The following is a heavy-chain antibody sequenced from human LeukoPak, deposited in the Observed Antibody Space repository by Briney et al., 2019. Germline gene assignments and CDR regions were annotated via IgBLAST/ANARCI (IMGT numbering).Heavy chain of an antibody. V-gene: IGHV1-2*02. CDR2: INPHTGGT. CDR1: GYTFTGYY. D-gene: IGHD2-15*01. CDR3: ARPYCGGGSCHDYFDY. J-gene: IGHJ4*02. Sequence: ASVKVSCKASGYTFTGYYMHWVRQAPGQGLEWMGWINPHTGGTNYAQKFQGRVTMTRDASISTAYMELSRLRSDDAAVYYCARPYCGGGSCHDYFDYWGQGTLVTVSS.